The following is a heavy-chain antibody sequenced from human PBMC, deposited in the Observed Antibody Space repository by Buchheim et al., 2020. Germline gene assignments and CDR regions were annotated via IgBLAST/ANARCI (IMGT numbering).Heavy chain of an antibody. CDR1: GFAFSSYG. CDR2: ISYDGSEK. CDR3: AKKKGAPGAFGMDV. D-gene: IGHD3-10*01. Sequence: QVQLVESGGGVVQPGTSLRLSCAASGFAFSSYGMHWVRQAPGKGLEWVAVISYDGSEKYYGDSVKGRFTISRDNSKNTLYLQMNTLRAEDTAVYYCAKKKGAPGAFGMDVWGRGT. J-gene: IGHJ6*02. V-gene: IGHV3-30*18.